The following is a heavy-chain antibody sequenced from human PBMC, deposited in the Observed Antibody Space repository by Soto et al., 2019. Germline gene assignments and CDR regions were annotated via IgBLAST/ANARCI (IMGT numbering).Heavy chain of an antibody. J-gene: IGHJ4*02. CDR1: GYTFTSYD. Sequence: ASVKVSFKASGYTFTSYDINWVRQATGQGLEWMGWMNPKRGNTGYAQKFQGRVTMTTNNSISTAYMELSSLRSEDTAVNYCAGAAAETVRYSWTNDYWGQGTLVTVSS. CDR3: AGAAAETVRYSWTNDY. D-gene: IGHD6-13*01. V-gene: IGHV1-8*01. CDR2: MNPKRGNT.